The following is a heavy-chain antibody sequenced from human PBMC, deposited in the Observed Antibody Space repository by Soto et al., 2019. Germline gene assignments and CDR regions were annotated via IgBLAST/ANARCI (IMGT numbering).Heavy chain of an antibody. CDR3: AKETYYDFWSGLDP. CDR1: GFTFDDYA. Sequence: DVQLVESGVGLVQPGRSLRLSCAASGFTFDDYAMHWVRQAPGKGLEWVSGISWNSGSIGYADSVKGRFTISRDNAKNSLYLQMNSLRAEDTALYYCAKETYYDFWSGLDPWGQGTLVTVSS. J-gene: IGHJ5*02. V-gene: IGHV3-9*01. CDR2: ISWNSGSI. D-gene: IGHD3-3*01.